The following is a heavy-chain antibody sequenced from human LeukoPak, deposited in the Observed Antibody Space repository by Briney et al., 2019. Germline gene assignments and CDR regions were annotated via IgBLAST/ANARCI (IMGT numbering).Heavy chain of an antibody. CDR2: IYAGGST. J-gene: IGHJ4*02. CDR3: ARALAAASHTSFDY. Sequence: GGSLRLSCAASGFTVGSDYMSWVRQAPVKGLEWVSIIYAGGSTYYADSVKGRFIVSRDNSKNTVYLQINSLRAEDTAVYYCARALAAASHTSFDYWGQGTLVTVTS. CDR1: GFTVGSDY. V-gene: IGHV3-66*01. D-gene: IGHD6-13*01.